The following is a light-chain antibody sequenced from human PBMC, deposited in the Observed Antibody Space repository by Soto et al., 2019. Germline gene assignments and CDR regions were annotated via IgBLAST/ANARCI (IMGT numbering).Light chain of an antibody. J-gene: IGKJ1*01. CDR1: QSISSY. V-gene: IGKV1-39*01. Sequence: DIQMTQSPSSLSAALGETVTITFRASQSISSYLNWYQQKPGKAPKLLIYAASSLQSGVPSRFSGSGSGTDFTLTISSLQPEDFATYYCQQSYSTPRTFGQGTKVDI. CDR3: QQSYSTPRT. CDR2: AAS.